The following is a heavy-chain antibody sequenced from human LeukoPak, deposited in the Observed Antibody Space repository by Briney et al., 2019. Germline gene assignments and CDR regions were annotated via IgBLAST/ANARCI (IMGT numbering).Heavy chain of an antibody. V-gene: IGHV3-30*18. CDR3: AKDSSGYYLGYYFDY. D-gene: IGHD3-22*01. J-gene: IGHJ4*02. CDR1: GFTFSSYG. Sequence: PGGSLRLSCAASGFTFSSYGMHWVRQAPGKGPEWVAVISYDGSNKYYADSVKGRFTISRDNSKNTLYLQMNSLRAEDTAVYYCAKDSSGYYLGYYFDYWGQGTLVTVSS. CDR2: ISYDGSNK.